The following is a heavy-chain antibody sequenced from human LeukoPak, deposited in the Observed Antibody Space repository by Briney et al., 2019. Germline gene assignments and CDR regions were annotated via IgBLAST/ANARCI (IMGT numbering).Heavy chain of an antibody. CDR3: ARGRGRYCSSTSCYGFDY. Sequence: GGSLRLSCAASGFTFSSYAMSWVRQAPGKGLEWVSAISGSGGSTYYADSVKGRFTISRDNSKNTLYLQMNSLRAEDTAVYYCARGRGRYCSSTSCYGFDYWGQGTLVTVSS. J-gene: IGHJ4*02. CDR1: GFTFSSYA. D-gene: IGHD2-2*01. CDR2: ISGSGGST. V-gene: IGHV3-23*01.